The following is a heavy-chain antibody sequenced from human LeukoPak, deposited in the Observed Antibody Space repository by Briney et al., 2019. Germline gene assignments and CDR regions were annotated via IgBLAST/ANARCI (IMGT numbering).Heavy chain of an antibody. CDR1: GFTFRTYW. CDR3: GRDLGGRSGL. V-gene: IGHV3-74*01. CDR2: INEDGSIT. J-gene: IGHJ4*02. D-gene: IGHD1-26*01. Sequence: GGSLRLSCAVSGFTFRTYWMHWVRQVPGKGLVWVSRINEDGSITNYADSVTGRFRMSRDNAENTLYLQMNSLRAEDTAVYYCGRDLGGRSGLWGQGTLVTVSS.